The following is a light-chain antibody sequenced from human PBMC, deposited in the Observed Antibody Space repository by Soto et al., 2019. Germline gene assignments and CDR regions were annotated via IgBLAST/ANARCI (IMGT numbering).Light chain of an antibody. V-gene: IGLV1-44*01. CDR1: SSNIGSHT. J-gene: IGLJ2*01. CDR2: SNT. Sequence: QSVLTQPPSASGTPGQTIAISCSGGSSNIGSHTVNWYQQLPGTAPRLLIYSNTQRPSGVPDRFSGCKSGASASLAISGLQSEDEGDYYCSAWDASLNGVVFGGGTKVTVL. CDR3: SAWDASLNGVV.